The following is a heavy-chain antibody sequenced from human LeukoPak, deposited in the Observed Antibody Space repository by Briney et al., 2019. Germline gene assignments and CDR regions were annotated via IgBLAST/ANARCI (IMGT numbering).Heavy chain of an antibody. CDR3: ARGSSLAYYFDF. D-gene: IGHD6-13*01. CDR1: GGSVNSGSYY. CDR2: IYYSGST. V-gene: IGHV4-61*01. J-gene: IGHJ4*02. Sequence: SETLSLTCTVSGGSVNSGSYYWSWIRQPPGKGLEWIGYIYYSGSTNYNPSLKSRVTISVDTSKNQFSLKLSSMTAADTAVYYCARGSSLAYYFDFWGQGTLVTVSS.